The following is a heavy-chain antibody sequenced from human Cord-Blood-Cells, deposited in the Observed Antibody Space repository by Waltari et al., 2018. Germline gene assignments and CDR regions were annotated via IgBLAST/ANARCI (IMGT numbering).Heavy chain of an antibody. J-gene: IGHJ4*02. CDR3: ARVPRGSGSYYFDY. V-gene: IGHV4-34*01. CDR2: INHRGST. CDR1: GGSFSGNY. D-gene: IGHD3-10*01. Sequence: QVQLQQWGAGLLKPSETLSLTCAVSGGSFSGNYWSWIRQPPGKGLEWIGEINHRGSTNYNPSLKSRVTISVDTSKNQFSLKLSSVTAADTAVYYCARVPRGSGSYYFDYWGQGTLVTVSS.